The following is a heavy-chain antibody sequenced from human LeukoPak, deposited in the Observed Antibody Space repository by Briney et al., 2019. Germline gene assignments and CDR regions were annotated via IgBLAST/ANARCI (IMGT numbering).Heavy chain of an antibody. CDR2: INHSGST. D-gene: IGHD4-17*01. Sequence: PSETLSLTCTVSGGSISSYYWSWIRQPPGKGLEWIGEINHSGSTNYNPSLKSRVTISVDTSKNQFSLKLSSVTAADTAVYYCARGCPYGDYAVYYFDYWGQGTLVTVSS. CDR1: GGSISSYY. V-gene: IGHV4-34*01. J-gene: IGHJ4*02. CDR3: ARGCPYGDYAVYYFDY.